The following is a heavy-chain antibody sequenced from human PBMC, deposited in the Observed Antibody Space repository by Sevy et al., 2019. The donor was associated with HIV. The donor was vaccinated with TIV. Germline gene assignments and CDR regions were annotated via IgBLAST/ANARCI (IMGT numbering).Heavy chain of an antibody. CDR2: VHYTGRT. CDR1: GGSLSSYY. V-gene: IGHV4-59*13. CDR3: ARDYYMNPGNLQH. D-gene: IGHD3-22*01. Sequence: SETLSLTCTVSGGSLSSYYWSWIRQPPGKGLEYIGYVHYTGRTDYNPSLTSRVTMSLDTSKTHFSLTLNSVTAADTAAYYCARDYYMNPGNLQHWGQGALVTVSS. J-gene: IGHJ1*01.